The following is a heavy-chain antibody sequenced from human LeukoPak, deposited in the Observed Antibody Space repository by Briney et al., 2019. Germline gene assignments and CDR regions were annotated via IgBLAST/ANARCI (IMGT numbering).Heavy chain of an antibody. J-gene: IGHJ4*02. V-gene: IGHV4-39*07. CDR1: GGSISSSSYY. D-gene: IGHD3-22*01. Sequence: PSETLSLTCTVSGGSISSSSYYWGWIRQPPGKGLEWIGSIYYSGSTYYNPSLKSRVTISVDTSKNQFSLKLSSVTAADTAVYYCARVPAWYYYDSSGYYYDYWGQGTLVTVSS. CDR2: IYYSGST. CDR3: ARVPAWYYYDSSGYYYDY.